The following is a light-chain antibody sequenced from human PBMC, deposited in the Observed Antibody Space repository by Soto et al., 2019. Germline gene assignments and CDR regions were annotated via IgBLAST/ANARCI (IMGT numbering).Light chain of an antibody. CDR2: GAS. J-gene: IGKJ2*01. Sequence: EIVLTQSPGTLSLSPGERATLSCRASQSVSSRYLAWYQQKPGQAPRLLMYGASSRATGIPDRFSGSGSGTDFTLTISRLEPEDFAVYYCKQYGSSPPYTFGQGTKLEIK. CDR1: QSVSSRY. CDR3: KQYGSSPPYT. V-gene: IGKV3-20*01.